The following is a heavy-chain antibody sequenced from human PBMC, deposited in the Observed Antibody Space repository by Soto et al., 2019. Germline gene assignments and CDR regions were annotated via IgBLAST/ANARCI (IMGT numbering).Heavy chain of an antibody. D-gene: IGHD6-19*01. Sequence: SVKVSCRASGGSFSSYAISWVRQAPVQGLEWMGGIIPIFGTATYAQKFQGRVTIIADKSTSTAYMELSSLRSEDTAVYYCARAGPVAGNHAFDIWGQGTLVTVSS. CDR3: ARAGPVAGNHAFDI. CDR2: IIPIFGTA. J-gene: IGHJ3*02. V-gene: IGHV1-69*06. CDR1: GGSFSSYA.